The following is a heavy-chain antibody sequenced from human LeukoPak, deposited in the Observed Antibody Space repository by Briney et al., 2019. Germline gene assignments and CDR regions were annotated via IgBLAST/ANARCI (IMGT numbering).Heavy chain of an antibody. V-gene: IGHV4-59*01. D-gene: IGHD4-17*01. CDR2: MFYSGTT. J-gene: IGHJ3*02. Sequence: SETLSLTCTVSSYXISSYYCSWIRQPPGKGLEWLGYMFYSGTTNYNPSLKSRLTISIDTSKNQFSLKLSSVTAADTAAYYCARGSGSATVTPFDIWGQGTMVTVSS. CDR1: SYXISSYY. CDR3: ARGSGSATVTPFDI.